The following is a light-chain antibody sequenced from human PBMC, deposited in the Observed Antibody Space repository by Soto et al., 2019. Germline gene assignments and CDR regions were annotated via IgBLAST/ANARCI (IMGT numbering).Light chain of an antibody. CDR3: QQYYSTPWT. V-gene: IGKV4-1*01. J-gene: IGKJ1*01. CDR1: QKIFYSSNNRNY. CDR2: WAS. Sequence: DIVMTQSPASLAVFPGERATISCKSSQKIFYSSNNRNYLAWYQQKLGQPPRLLIYWASIRQSGVPDRFSGSGSGINFTLTISSLQAEDVAVYYCQQYYSTPWTFGQGTMVEIK.